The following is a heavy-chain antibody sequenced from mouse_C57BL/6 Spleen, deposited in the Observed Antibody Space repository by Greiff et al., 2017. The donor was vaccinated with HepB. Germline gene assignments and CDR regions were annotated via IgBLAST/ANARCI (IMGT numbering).Heavy chain of an antibody. Sequence: VHLVESGAELARPGASMKLSCKASGYTFTSYGISWVKQRTGQGLEWIGEIYPRSGNNYYNEKFKGKATLTADKSSSTAYMELRSLTSEDSAVYFCASEGFAYWGQGTLVTVSA. J-gene: IGHJ3*01. CDR1: GYTFTSYG. CDR2: IYPRSGNN. CDR3: ASEGFAY. V-gene: IGHV1-81*01.